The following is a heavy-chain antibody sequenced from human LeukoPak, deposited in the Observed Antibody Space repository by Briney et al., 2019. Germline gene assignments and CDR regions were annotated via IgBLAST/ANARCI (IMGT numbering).Heavy chain of an antibody. V-gene: IGHV3-43D*03. CDR1: GFTFDDYA. J-gene: IGHJ3*01. CDR3: ARARDGAGTLFDAFDL. CDR2: ISWDGGST. D-gene: IGHD5-24*01. Sequence: GGSLRLSCAASGFTFDDYAMHWVRQAPGKGLEWVSLISWDGGSTYYADSVKGRFTISRDNSKNSLYLQMNSLRPEDTAIYYCARARDGAGTLFDAFDLWGQGTMVTVSS.